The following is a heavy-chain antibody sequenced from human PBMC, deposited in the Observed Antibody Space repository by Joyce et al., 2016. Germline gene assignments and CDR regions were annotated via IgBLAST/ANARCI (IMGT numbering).Heavy chain of an antibody. CDR1: GFTFSSYA. CDR3: ATWAPTNYDFWSGYSYYFDN. D-gene: IGHD3-3*01. CDR2: ISASGVST. Sequence: EVQLLESGGGLVQPGGSLSLSCAASGFTFSSYAMSWVRQAPGKGREWVSTISASGVSTYYADSVKGRFTISRDNSEDSLYLHMNSLRAEDTAVYYCATWAPTNYDFWSGYSYYFDNWGQGTLVTVSS. V-gene: IGHV3-23*01. J-gene: IGHJ4*02.